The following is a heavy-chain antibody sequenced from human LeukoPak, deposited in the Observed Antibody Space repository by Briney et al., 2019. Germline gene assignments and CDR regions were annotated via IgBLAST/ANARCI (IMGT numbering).Heavy chain of an antibody. CDR3: ARVSVVEEFDY. CDR2: ITSSSSYI. V-gene: IGHV3-21*01. CDR1: GFTFSSYS. J-gene: IGHJ4*02. Sequence: GGSLRLSCAASGFTFSSYSMNWVRQAPGKGLEWVSSITSSSSYIYYADSVKGRFTISRDNAKSSLYLQMNSLRAEDTAVYYCARVSVVEEFDYWGQGTLVTVSS. D-gene: IGHD5-24*01.